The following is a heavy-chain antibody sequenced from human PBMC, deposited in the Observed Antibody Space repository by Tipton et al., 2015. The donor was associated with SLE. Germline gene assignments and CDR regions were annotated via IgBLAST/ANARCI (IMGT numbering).Heavy chain of an antibody. CDR1: GGSISSGSYY. Sequence: TLSLTCTVSGGSISSGSYYWSWIRQPAGKGLEWIGRIYTSGSTNYNPSLKSRVTISVDTSKNQFSLKLSSVTAADTAVYYCARDSIYSGSDYWGQGTLVTVPS. CDR3: ARDSIYSGSDY. V-gene: IGHV4-61*02. CDR2: IYTSGST. D-gene: IGHD1-26*01. J-gene: IGHJ4*02.